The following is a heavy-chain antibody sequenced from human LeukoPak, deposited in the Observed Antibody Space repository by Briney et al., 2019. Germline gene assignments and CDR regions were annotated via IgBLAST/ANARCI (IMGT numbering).Heavy chain of an antibody. CDR3: AREVTYGSGSFSYYFDY. CDR2: IYYSGST. J-gene: IGHJ4*02. D-gene: IGHD3-10*01. CDR1: GGSLSSYY. Sequence: PSETLSLTCTVSGGSLSSYYWSWIRQPPGKGLEWIGYIYYSGSTNYNPSLKSRVTISVDTSKNQFSLKLSSVTAADTAVYYCAREVTYGSGSFSYYFDYWGQGTLVTVSS. V-gene: IGHV4-59*01.